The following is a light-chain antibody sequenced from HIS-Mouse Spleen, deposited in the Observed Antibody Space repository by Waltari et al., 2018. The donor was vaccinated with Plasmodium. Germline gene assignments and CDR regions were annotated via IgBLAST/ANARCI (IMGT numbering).Light chain of an antibody. J-gene: IGKJ4*01. CDR1: QSVSSY. CDR3: QQRSNWPRVLT. V-gene: IGKV3-11*01. CDR2: DAS. Sequence: EIVLTQSPATLSLSPGERATLSCRASQSVSSYLAWYQQKPGQAPRLLIYDASNRATGIPARFSGSGSGTDFTLTISSLEPEDFAVYYCQQRSNWPRVLTFAEGPRWRSN.